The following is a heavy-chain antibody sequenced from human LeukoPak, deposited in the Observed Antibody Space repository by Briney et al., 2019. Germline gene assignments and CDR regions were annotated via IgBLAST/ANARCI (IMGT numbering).Heavy chain of an antibody. Sequence: ASVKVSCKASGYTFTSYGISWVRQAPGQGLEWMGWISAYNGNTNYAQKLQGRVTMTTDTSTSTAYMELRSLRSDDTAVYYCARVDRHCSSTSCQPGYWGQGTLVTVSS. CDR3: ARVDRHCSSTSCQPGY. CDR1: GYTFTSYG. CDR2: ISAYNGNT. V-gene: IGHV1-18*01. J-gene: IGHJ4*02. D-gene: IGHD2-2*01.